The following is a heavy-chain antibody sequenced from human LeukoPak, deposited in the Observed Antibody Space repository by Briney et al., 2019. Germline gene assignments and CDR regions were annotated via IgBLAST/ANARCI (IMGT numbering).Heavy chain of an antibody. CDR2: IYYSGST. J-gene: IGHJ4*02. V-gene: IGHV4-59*01. Sequence: SETLSLTCTVSGGSISSYYWSWIRQPPGKGLEWIGYIYYSGSTNYNPSLKSRVTISVDTSKNQFSLKLSSVTAADTAVYYCARWGIVVAGYDYWGQGTLVTVSS. CDR3: ARWGIVVAGYDY. D-gene: IGHD6-19*01. CDR1: GGSISSYY.